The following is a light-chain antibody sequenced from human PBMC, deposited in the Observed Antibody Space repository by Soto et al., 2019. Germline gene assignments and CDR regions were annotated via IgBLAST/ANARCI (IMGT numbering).Light chain of an antibody. Sequence: QSALTQPASVSGSPGQSITISCAGTSSDVGAYNFVSWYQHHPGKAPKLMIYEVTYRPSGVSNRFSGSKSGNTASQTISGLEAEDEADYYCSSYTSSSTLVFGTGTKVTVL. CDR3: SSYTSSSTLV. V-gene: IGLV2-14*01. CDR2: EVT. CDR1: SSDVGAYNF. J-gene: IGLJ1*01.